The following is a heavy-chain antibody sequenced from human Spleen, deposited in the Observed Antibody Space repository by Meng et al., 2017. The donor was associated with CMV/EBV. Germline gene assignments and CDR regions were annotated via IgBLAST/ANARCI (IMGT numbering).Heavy chain of an antibody. V-gene: IGHV1-69*08. CDR3: ARGGDCSSPSCYIWFDP. D-gene: IGHD2-2*02. Sequence: FSTYTIAWVRQAPGQGLEWMGGIIPLLGTTNYAQKFQGRLTITADKVSGTAYMELSSLRFEDTAVYYCARGGDCSSPSCYIWFDPWGRGTLVTVSS. CDR1: FSTYT. J-gene: IGHJ5*02. CDR2: IIPLLGTT.